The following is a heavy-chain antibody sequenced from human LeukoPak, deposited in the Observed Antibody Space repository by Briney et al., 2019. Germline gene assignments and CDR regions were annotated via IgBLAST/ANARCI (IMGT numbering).Heavy chain of an antibody. J-gene: IGHJ6*03. V-gene: IGHV1-8*01. D-gene: IGHD3-3*01. CDR1: GYTFTSYD. CDR2: MNPNSGST. Sequence: ASVKVSCKASGYTFTSYDINWVRQATGQGLEWMGWMNPNSGSTGYAQKFQGRVTMTRNTSISTAYMELSSLRSEDTAVYYCARSLFRSLEWSYRSYYYYYMYVCGKGTTVTVSS. CDR3: ARSLFRSLEWSYRSYYYYYMYV.